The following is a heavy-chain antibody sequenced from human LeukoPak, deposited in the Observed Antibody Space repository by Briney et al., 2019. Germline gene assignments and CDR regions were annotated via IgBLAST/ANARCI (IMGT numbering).Heavy chain of an antibody. CDR1: GYTFTSYY. Sequence: GASVKVSCKASGYTFTSYYMHLVRQAPGQGLEWMGRINPNSGGTNYAQKFQGRVTMTRDTSISTAYMELSRLRSDDTAVYYCARESFYSGNYWFDPWGQGTLVTVSS. V-gene: IGHV1-2*06. J-gene: IGHJ5*02. CDR2: INPNSGGT. CDR3: ARESFYSGNYWFDP. D-gene: IGHD3-9*01.